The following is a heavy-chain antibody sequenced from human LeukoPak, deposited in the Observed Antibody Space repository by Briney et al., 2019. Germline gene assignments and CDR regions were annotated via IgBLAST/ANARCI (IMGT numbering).Heavy chain of an antibody. D-gene: IGHD3-22*01. J-gene: IGHJ5*02. CDR3: ARDTYYDSSGYYYWFDP. CDR2: VYYSGST. V-gene: IGHV4-39*07. CDR1: GGSISSSSYY. Sequence: SETLSLTCTVSGGSISSSSYYWGWIRQPPGKGLEWIGSVYYSGSTYYNPSLKSRVTISADTSKNQFSLKLTSVTAADTAVYYCARDTYYDSSGYYYWFDPWGQGTLVTVSS.